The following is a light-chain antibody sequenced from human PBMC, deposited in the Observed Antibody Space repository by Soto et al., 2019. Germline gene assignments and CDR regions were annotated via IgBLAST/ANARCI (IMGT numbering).Light chain of an antibody. CDR2: DAS. CDR3: QQRSNWPPRVA. J-gene: IGKJ3*01. Sequence: EIVLTQSPATLSLSPGERATLSCRASQSVSSYLAWYQQKPGQAPRLLIYDASNRATGIPARFSGSGSGTDFTLTISSLEPEDFAVYYCQQRSNWPPRVAFGPGNKVDI. CDR1: QSVSSY. V-gene: IGKV3-11*01.